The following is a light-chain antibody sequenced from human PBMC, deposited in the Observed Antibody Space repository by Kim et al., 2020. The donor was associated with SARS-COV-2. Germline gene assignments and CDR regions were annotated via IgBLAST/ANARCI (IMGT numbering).Light chain of an antibody. Sequence: SYELTQPPSVSVSPGQTASITCSGYKLGDKYVSWYQQKPGQSPVVVIYLDNQRPSGIPERFSGSNSGNTATLTISWTQAMDEADYYCQAWDSSTHHYVFG. V-gene: IGLV3-1*01. CDR1: KLGDKY. J-gene: IGLJ1*01. CDR2: LDN. CDR3: QAWDSSTHHYV.